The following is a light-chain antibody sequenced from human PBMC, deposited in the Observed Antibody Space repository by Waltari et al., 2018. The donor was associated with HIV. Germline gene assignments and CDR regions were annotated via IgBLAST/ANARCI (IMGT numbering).Light chain of an antibody. Sequence: DIQMIQSPSNLSASVGDAVTINCRASHDIKTWLAWYQHKPRQAPKLLIYKASTLESGGSSRFSGGGSGTNFTLTIASLQVDDIATYYCQQYNTFSFTFGPGTTV. J-gene: IGKJ3*01. CDR1: HDIKTW. V-gene: IGKV1-5*03. CDR3: QQYNTFSFT. CDR2: KAS.